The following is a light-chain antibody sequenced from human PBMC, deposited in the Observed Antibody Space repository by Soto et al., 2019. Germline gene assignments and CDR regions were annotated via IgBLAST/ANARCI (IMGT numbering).Light chain of an antibody. CDR1: HSVSSSY. J-gene: IGKJ5*01. Sequence: EIVLTQSPGTLSLSPGERATLSCRASHSVSSSYLAWYQQKPGQAPRLLIYDASNRATGIPARFSGSGSGTDFTLTISRLEPEDFAVYYCQQYSSSLITFGQGTRLEI. CDR3: QQYSSSLIT. V-gene: IGKV3-20*01. CDR2: DAS.